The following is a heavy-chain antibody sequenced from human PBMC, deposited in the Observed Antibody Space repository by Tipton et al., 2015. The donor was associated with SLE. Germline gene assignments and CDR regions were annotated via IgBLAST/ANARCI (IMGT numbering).Heavy chain of an antibody. CDR1: GGSISSGSYY. Sequence: TLSLTCTVSGGSISSGSYYWSWIRQPAEKGLEWIGHIYTSGSTNYNPSLKSRVTISVDTSKNQFSLKLSSVTAADTAVYYCARVKSIFGVVIIDYWGQGTLVTVSS. CDR2: IYTSGST. CDR3: ARVKSIFGVVIIDY. J-gene: IGHJ4*02. V-gene: IGHV4-61*09. D-gene: IGHD3-3*01.